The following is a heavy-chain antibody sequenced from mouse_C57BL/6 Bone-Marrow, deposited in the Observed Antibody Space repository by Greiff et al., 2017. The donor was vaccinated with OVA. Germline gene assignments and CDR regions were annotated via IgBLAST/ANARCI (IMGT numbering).Heavy chain of an antibody. CDR2: IDPSDSYT. J-gene: IGHJ1*03. CDR1: GYTFTSYW. CDR3: AREGYGSSLYWYFDV. V-gene: IGHV1-50*01. D-gene: IGHD1-1*01. Sequence: QVHVKQPGAELVKPGASVKLSCKASGYTFTSYWMQWVKQRPGQGLEWIGEIDPSDSYTNYNQKFKGKATLTVDTSSSTAYMQLSSLTSEDSAVYYCAREGYGSSLYWYFDVWGTGTTVTVSS.